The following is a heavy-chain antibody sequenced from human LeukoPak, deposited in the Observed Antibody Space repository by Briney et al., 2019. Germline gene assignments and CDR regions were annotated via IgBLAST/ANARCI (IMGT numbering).Heavy chain of an antibody. CDR1: GFTFSSYS. CDR2: ISSSSSYI. V-gene: IGHV3-21*01. D-gene: IGHD2-15*01. CDR3: ARGLYCSGGSCYPKINWFDP. J-gene: IGHJ5*02. Sequence: PGGSLRLSCAASGFTFSSYSMNWVLHAPGKGLAWVSSISSSSSYIYYADSVKGRFTISRDNAKNSLYLQMNSLRAEDTAVYYCARGLYCSGGSCYPKINWFDPWGQGTLVTVSS.